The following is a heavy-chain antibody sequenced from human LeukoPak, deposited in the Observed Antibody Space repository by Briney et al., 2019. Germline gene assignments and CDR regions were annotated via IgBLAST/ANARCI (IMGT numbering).Heavy chain of an antibody. V-gene: IGHV3-66*01. CDR1: GLTVSSNY. Sequence: GGSLRLSCAASGLTVSSNYMSWVRQAPGKGLEWVSVIYSGGSTYYADSVKGRFTISRDNSKNTLYLQMNSLRAEDTAVYYCAREGDSSGRSDYWGQGTLVTVSS. D-gene: IGHD3-22*01. CDR3: AREGDSSGRSDY. CDR2: IYSGGST. J-gene: IGHJ4*02.